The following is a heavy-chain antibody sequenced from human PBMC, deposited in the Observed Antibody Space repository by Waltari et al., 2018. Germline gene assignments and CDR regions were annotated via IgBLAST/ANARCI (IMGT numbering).Heavy chain of an antibody. D-gene: IGHD6-6*01. CDR2: VSSSSSYI. Sequence: EVQLLESGGGLVKPGGSLRLSCAASGFIVSSYSMNWIRQAPGKGLEWVSSVSSSSSYIYYADSVKGRFTISRDNAKKSLYLQMNSLRAEDTAVYYCARAEYSSSFVVWGQGTTVTVSS. CDR1: GFIVSSYS. V-gene: IGHV3-21*01. CDR3: ARAEYSSSFVV. J-gene: IGHJ6*02.